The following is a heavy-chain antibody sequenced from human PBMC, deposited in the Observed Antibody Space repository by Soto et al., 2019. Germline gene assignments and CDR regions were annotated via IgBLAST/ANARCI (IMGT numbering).Heavy chain of an antibody. CDR1: GGSISSYY. V-gene: IGHV4-59*01. CDR2: IYYSGST. Sequence: QVQLQESGPGLVKPSETLSLTCTVSGGSISSYYWSWIRQPPGKGLEWIGYIYYSGSTNYNPSLKCRVTISVDTSKNQFSLKLSSVTAADTAVYYCASNSIGGFDAFDIWGQGTMVTVSS. D-gene: IGHD2-21*01. J-gene: IGHJ3*02. CDR3: ASNSIGGFDAFDI.